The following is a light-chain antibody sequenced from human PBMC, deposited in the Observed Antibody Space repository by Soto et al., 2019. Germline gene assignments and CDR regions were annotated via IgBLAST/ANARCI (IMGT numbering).Light chain of an antibody. J-gene: IGLJ1*01. V-gene: IGLV2-14*01. CDR1: SSDVGAYNF. CDR2: EVT. Sequence: QSALTQPASVSGSPGQSITIYCTGTSSDVGAYNFVSWYQHHPGRAPKLIIYEVTIRPSGVSNRFSGSKSGNTASLTISGLQAEVEADYYSSSYSTSAPNVFGSGTKLTVL. CDR3: SSYSTSAPNV.